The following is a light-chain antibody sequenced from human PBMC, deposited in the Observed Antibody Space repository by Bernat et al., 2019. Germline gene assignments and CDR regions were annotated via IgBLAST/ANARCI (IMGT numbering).Light chain of an antibody. Sequence: SYELTQLPSVSVSSGQTASITCSGDKLGDKYASWYQQKPGQSPVLVIYQDSKRPSGIPERFSGSNSGNTATLTISGTQAMDEADYYCQAWDSSSAYVFGTGTKVTVL. CDR1: KLGDKY. CDR2: QDS. J-gene: IGLJ1*01. CDR3: QAWDSSSAYV. V-gene: IGLV3-1*01.